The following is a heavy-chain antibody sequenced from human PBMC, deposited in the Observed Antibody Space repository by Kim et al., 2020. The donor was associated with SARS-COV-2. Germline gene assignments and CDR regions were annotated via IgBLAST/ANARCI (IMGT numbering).Heavy chain of an antibody. CDR3: AREAHDYGHFYFDY. V-gene: IGHV1-18*01. Sequence: ASVKVSCKASGYTFTSYGISWVRQAPGQGLEWMGWISAYNGNTNYAQKLQGRVTMTTDTSTSTAYMELRSLRSDDTAVYYCAREAHDYGHFYFDYWGQGTLVTVSS. CDR2: ISAYNGNT. CDR1: GYTFTSYG. J-gene: IGHJ4*02. D-gene: IGHD4-17*01.